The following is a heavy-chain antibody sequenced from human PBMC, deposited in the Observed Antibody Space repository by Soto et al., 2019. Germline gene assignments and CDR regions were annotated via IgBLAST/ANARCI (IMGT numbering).Heavy chain of an antibody. Sequence: EVQLLESGGGLVQPGGSLRLSRAASGFTFSSYAMSWVRQAPGKGLEWVSAISGSGGSTYYADSVKGRFTISIDNSKNTLYLQMNSLRAEDTAVYYCAKEVRYFDWLSPHWGQGTLVTVSS. CDR3: AKEVRYFDWLSPH. D-gene: IGHD3-9*01. CDR1: GFTFSSYA. V-gene: IGHV3-23*01. CDR2: ISGSGGST. J-gene: IGHJ4*02.